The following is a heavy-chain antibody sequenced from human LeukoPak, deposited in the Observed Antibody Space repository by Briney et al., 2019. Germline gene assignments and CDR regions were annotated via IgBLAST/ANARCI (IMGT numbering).Heavy chain of an antibody. Sequence: ASVTVSCKASGYTFSSYGISWVRQAPGQGLEWMGWISAYSGNTNYAQKLQGRVTMTTDTSTSTAYMELRSLRSDDTAVYYCARVPNYYDSSGYYFYFDYWGQGTLVTVSS. CDR2: ISAYSGNT. CDR3: ARVPNYYDSSGYYFYFDY. CDR1: GYTFSSYG. V-gene: IGHV1-18*01. D-gene: IGHD3-22*01. J-gene: IGHJ4*02.